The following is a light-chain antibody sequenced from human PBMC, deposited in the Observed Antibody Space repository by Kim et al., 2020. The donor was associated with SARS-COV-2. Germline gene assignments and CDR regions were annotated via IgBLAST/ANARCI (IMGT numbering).Light chain of an antibody. CDR2: GAS. Sequence: EIVMTQSPATLSASPGERATLSCRASQSVSSNLAWYQQKPGQAPRLLIYGASTRATGIPARFTGSGSGTEFTLTISSLQSEDFAVYYCQHYNDWPPYSFGQGTKLEI. V-gene: IGKV3-15*01. CDR3: QHYNDWPPYS. J-gene: IGKJ2*03. CDR1: QSVSSN.